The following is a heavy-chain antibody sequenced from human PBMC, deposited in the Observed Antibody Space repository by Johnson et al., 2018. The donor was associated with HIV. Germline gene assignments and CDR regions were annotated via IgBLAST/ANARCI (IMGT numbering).Heavy chain of an antibody. V-gene: IGHV3-15*01. Sequence: VQLVESGGGLVKPGGSLRLSCAASGFTFSNAWMSWVRQAPGKGLEWVGRIKSKTDGGTTDYAAPVKGRFTISRDDSKNTLYLQMNSLKTEDTAVYYCARSPGYSLLDAFDIWGQGAMVTVTS. CDR3: ARSPGYSLLDAFDI. J-gene: IGHJ3*02. CDR1: GFTFSNAW. D-gene: IGHD1-26*01. CDR2: IKSKTDGGTT.